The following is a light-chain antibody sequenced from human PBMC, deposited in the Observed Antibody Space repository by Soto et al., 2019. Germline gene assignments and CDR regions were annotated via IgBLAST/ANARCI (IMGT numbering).Light chain of an antibody. V-gene: IGKV3-20*01. CDR1: QSVSSKY. CDR2: GTS. J-gene: IGKJ1*01. CDR3: QQYGSSPPMT. Sequence: EIVLTQSPGTLSLSPGERATLSCRASQSVSSKYLAWYQQKPGQAPRVLIYGTSIRASGVPERFSGGGSGTDFTLTITRLEPEDFAVYYCQQYGSSPPMTFGQGTKVDIK.